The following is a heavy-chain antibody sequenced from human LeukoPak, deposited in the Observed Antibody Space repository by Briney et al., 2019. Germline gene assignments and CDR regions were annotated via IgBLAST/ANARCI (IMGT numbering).Heavy chain of an antibody. D-gene: IGHD3-10*01. V-gene: IGHV3-23*01. CDR3: ATYGSGSYYRKAFDY. CDR2: ITISGATT. Sequence: GXXXXSSITISGATTYYADSVKGRLTISRDNSKTTLYLQMNSLRAEDTAVYYCATYGSGSYYRKAFDYWGQGTLVTVSS. J-gene: IGHJ4*02.